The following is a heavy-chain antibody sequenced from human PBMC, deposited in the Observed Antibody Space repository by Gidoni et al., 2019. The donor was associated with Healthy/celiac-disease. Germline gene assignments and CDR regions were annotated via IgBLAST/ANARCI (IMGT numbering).Heavy chain of an antibody. D-gene: IGHD2-15*01. CDR3: ARTSSPLDIVVVVAATPYYFDY. Sequence: QVQLVQSGAEVKKPGASVTVSCKASGSTFTTYNIHWVRQAPGQGLEWMGIINPSGGSTSYEEKFQGRVTMTRDTSTSTVYMELSSLRSEDTAVYYCARTSSPLDIVVVVAATPYYFDYWGQGTLVTVSS. J-gene: IGHJ4*02. CDR1: GSTFTTYN. V-gene: IGHV1-46*01. CDR2: INPSGGST.